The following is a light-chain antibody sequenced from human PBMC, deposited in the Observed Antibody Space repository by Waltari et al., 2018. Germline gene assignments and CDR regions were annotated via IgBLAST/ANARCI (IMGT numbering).Light chain of an antibody. CDR1: SGHSTNV. V-gene: IGLV4-69*01. Sequence: QLVLTQSPSASASLGASVKLTCTLDSGHSTNVIAWLQQQPEKGPRYLMKINSDGSHVKGAEIPDRFSGSGSGAERYLTLSSLQSEDEADYYCQTGGHGTWVFGGGTKLTVL. CDR2: INSDGSH. J-gene: IGLJ3*02. CDR3: QTGGHGTWV.